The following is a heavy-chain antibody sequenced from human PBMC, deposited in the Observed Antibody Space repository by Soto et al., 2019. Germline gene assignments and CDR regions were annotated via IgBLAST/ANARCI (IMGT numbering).Heavy chain of an antibody. CDR2: ISGSGNT. CDR1: GFTFAGYG. J-gene: IGHJ4*02. Sequence: EVQLSESGGGLVRPGGSLRLSCAASGFTFAGYGMSWVRQAPGKGLEWVSGISGSGNTNYADSVKGRFTISRDNSKNTLYLQMNSLRAEDTAVYYCAKYSGLSQAGFDYWGQGTLVTVSS. CDR3: AKYSGLSQAGFDY. V-gene: IGHV3-23*01. D-gene: IGHD2-21*01.